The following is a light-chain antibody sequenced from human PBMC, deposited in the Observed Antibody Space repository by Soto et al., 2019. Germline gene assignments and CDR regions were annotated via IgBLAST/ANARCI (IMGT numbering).Light chain of an antibody. Sequence: QSVLTQPPSVSGAPGQRVTISCTGSSSNIGAGYDVHWYQQLPGTAPKLLIFVNSNRPSGVPDRFSGPKSGASASLAITGLQAEDEADYYCQSYDSSLSGFYVFGTGTKVTVL. J-gene: IGLJ1*01. CDR2: VNS. CDR3: QSYDSSLSGFYV. V-gene: IGLV1-40*01. CDR1: SSNIGAGYD.